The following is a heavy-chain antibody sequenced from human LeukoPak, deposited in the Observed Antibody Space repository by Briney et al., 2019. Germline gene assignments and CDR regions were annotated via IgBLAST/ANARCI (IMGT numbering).Heavy chain of an antibody. Sequence: GASVKVSCTASGGTFSSYAISWVRQAPGQGLEWMGRIIPILGIANYAQKFQGRVTITADKSTSTAYMELSSLRSEDTAVYYCARVVDYGSGSHPPDYWGQGTLVTVSS. V-gene: IGHV1-69*04. CDR3: ARVVDYGSGSHPPDY. CDR2: IIPILGIA. CDR1: GGTFSSYA. J-gene: IGHJ4*02. D-gene: IGHD3-10*01.